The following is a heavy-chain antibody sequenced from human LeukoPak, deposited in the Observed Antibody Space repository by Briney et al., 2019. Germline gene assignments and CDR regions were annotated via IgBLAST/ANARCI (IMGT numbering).Heavy chain of an antibody. CDR3: ATLYSSSWYQSDY. CDR2: LYYSGSP. CDR1: GGSISSSSYY. D-gene: IGHD6-13*01. V-gene: IGHV4-39*01. J-gene: IGHJ4*02. Sequence: SETLSLTCTVSGGSISSSSYYWGWIRQPPGKGLEYIGSLYYSGSPYYSPSLKSRVTISVDTSKNQFSLRLSSVTAADTAVYYCATLYSSSWYQSDYWGQGTLVTVSS.